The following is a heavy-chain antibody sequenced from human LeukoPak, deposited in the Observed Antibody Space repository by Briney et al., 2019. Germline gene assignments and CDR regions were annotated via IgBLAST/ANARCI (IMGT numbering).Heavy chain of an antibody. J-gene: IGHJ5*02. CDR2: ISYDGSNK. D-gene: IGHD6-25*01. CDR3: ARGGGSGGYWFDP. Sequence: GGSLRLSCAASGFTFSSYAMHWVRQAPGKGLGWVAVISYDGSNKYYADSVKGRFTISRDNSKNTLYLQMNSLRAEDTAVYYCARGGGSGGYWFDPWGQGTLVTVSS. V-gene: IGHV3-30-3*01. CDR1: GFTFSSYA.